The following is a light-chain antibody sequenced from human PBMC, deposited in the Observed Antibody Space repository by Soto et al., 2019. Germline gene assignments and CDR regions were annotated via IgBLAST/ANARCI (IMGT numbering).Light chain of an antibody. CDR1: QTINNY. Sequence: DIQMTQSPSSLSASLGDRVTITCRASQTINNYLHWYQKRPGEAPKLLIYSASNLQTGVPPRFSGSGSGTHCTLTISILQPEDFATYYCQQSSSTPQTFGQGTIVEIK. CDR3: QQSSSTPQT. V-gene: IGKV1-39*01. CDR2: SAS. J-gene: IGKJ2*01.